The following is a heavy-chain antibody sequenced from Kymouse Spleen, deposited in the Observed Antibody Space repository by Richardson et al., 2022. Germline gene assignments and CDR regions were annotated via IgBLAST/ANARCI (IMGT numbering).Heavy chain of an antibody. CDR2: INHSGST. CDR3: AREGVTMVRGVINGQLHYYGMDV. J-gene: IGHJ6*02. D-gene: IGHD3-10*01. CDR1: GGSFSGYY. Sequence: QVQLQQWGAGLLKPSETLSLTCAVYGGSFSGYYWSWIRQPPGKGLEWIGEINHSGSTNYNPSLKSRVTISVDTSKNQFSLKLSSVTAADTAVYYCAREGVTMVRGVINGQLHYYGMDVWGQGTTVTVSS. V-gene: IGHV4-34*01.